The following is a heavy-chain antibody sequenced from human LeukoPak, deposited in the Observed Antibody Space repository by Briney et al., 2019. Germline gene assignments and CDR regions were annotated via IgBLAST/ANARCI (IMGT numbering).Heavy chain of an antibody. CDR2: IIPILGTA. D-gene: IGHD5-18*01. V-gene: IGHV1-69*05. Sequence: GASVKVSCKASGGTFSSYAISWVRQAPGQGLEWMGGIIPILGTANYAQKFQGRVTITTDESTSTAYMELSSLRSEDTAVYYCGRNTAMVRDYYYYYMDVWGKGTTVTVSS. J-gene: IGHJ6*03. CDR1: GGTFSSYA. CDR3: GRNTAMVRDYYYYYMDV.